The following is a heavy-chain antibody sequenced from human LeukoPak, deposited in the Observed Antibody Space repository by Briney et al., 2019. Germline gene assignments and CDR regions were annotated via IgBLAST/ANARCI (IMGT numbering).Heavy chain of an antibody. CDR2: INPNSGGT. CDR3: ARVTMVRGVIIPYDY. V-gene: IGHV1-2*06. J-gene: IGHJ4*02. Sequence: ASVKVSCKASGYTFTRYYMHWVRQAPGQGLEWMVRINPNSGGTNYAQKFQGRVTMTRDTSISTAYMELSRLRSDDTAVYYCARVTMVRGVIIPYDYWGQGTLVTVSS. CDR1: GYTFTRYY. D-gene: IGHD3-10*01.